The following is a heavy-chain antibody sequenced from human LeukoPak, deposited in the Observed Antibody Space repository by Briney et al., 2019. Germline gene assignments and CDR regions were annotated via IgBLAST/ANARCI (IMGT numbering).Heavy chain of an antibody. V-gene: IGHV1-18*04. CDR3: ARDQGKEYSSSWYPFYYYYYGMDV. Sequence: ASVKVSCKASGYTFTSYGISWVRQAPGQGLEWMGWISTYNGNTNYAQKLQGRVTMTTDTSTSTAYMELRSLRSDDTAVYYCARDQGKEYSSSWYPFYYYYYGMDVWGKVTTVTVSS. D-gene: IGHD6-13*01. J-gene: IGHJ6*04. CDR1: GYTFTSYG. CDR2: ISTYNGNT.